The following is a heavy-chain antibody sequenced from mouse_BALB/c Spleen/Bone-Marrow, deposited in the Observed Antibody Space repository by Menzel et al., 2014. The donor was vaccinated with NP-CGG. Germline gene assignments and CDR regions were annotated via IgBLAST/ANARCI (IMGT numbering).Heavy chain of an antibody. J-gene: IGHJ2*01. D-gene: IGHD2-4*01. Sequence: VQLKESGPELVKPGASVKISCRASGYSFTGYFMNWVKQSHGKSLEWIGRINPYNGDTFYNQKLKGKATLTVDKSSSTAHMELLSLTSEDSAVYYCGRGDDYDGDFDRWGQGTTLTVSS. CDR1: GYSFTGYF. CDR3: GRGDDYDGDFDR. CDR2: INPYNGDT. V-gene: IGHV1-37*01.